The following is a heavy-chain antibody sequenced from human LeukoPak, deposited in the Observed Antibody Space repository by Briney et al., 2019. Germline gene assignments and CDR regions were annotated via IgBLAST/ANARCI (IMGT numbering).Heavy chain of an antibody. D-gene: IGHD3-22*01. Sequence: SETLSLTCAVYGGSFSGYYWRWIRQPPGKGLEWIGEINHSGSTNYNPSLKSRVTISVDTSKNQFSPKLISVTAADTAVYYCARGPHTGVNYYDSSGYYYWGQGTLVTVSS. V-gene: IGHV4-34*01. CDR3: ARGPHTGVNYYDSSGYYY. CDR2: INHSGST. J-gene: IGHJ4*02. CDR1: GGSFSGYY.